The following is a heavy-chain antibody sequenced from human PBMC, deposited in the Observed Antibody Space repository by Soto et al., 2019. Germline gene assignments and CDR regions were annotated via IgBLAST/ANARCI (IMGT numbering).Heavy chain of an antibody. D-gene: IGHD6-13*01. CDR3: ARDQIAAAGTT. V-gene: IGHV3-48*04. CDR1: GFTFSSYS. CDR2: ISSSSSTI. Sequence: GGSLRLSCAASGFTFSSYSMNWVRQAPGKGLEWVSYISSSSSTIYYADSVKGRFTISRDNAKNSLYLQMNSLRAEDTAVYYCARDQIAAAGTTWGQGTLVTVSS. J-gene: IGHJ5*02.